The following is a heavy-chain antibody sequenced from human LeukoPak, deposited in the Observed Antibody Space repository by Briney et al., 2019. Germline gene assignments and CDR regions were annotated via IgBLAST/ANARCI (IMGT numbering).Heavy chain of an antibody. CDR2: ISGSGGST. CDR1: GFTFSSYA. Sequence: GGSLRLSCAASGFTFSSYAMSWVRQAPGKGLEWVSAISGSGGSTYYADSVKGRLTISRDNSKNTLYLQMNSLRAEDTAVYYCAKEKSRSYGSGSYYYYWGQGTLVTVSS. D-gene: IGHD3-10*01. V-gene: IGHV3-23*01. CDR3: AKEKSRSYGSGSYYYY. J-gene: IGHJ4*02.